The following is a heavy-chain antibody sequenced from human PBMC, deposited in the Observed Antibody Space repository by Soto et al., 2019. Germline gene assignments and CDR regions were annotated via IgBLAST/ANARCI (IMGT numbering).Heavy chain of an antibody. CDR1: GFTFSSYS. V-gene: IGHV3-21*01. CDR2: INSDSKYI. D-gene: IGHD1-26*01. Sequence: GGSLRLSCAASGFTFSSYSMNWVRQAPGKGLEWVSSINSDSKYIYYTDSVKGRFTISGDNAKNSLSLQMNSLRTEDTAVYYCVRSGSYPIYKNFDYWGQGTLVTVSS. J-gene: IGHJ4*02. CDR3: VRSGSYPIYKNFDY.